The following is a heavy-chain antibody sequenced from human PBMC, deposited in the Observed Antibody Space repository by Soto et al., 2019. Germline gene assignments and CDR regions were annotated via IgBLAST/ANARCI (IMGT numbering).Heavy chain of an antibody. D-gene: IGHD2-15*01. CDR3: AKETYSGPLDY. CDR1: GFTFSSYG. Sequence: QVQLVESGGGVVQPGRSLRLSCAASGFTFSSYGMHWVRQAPGKGLEWVAVISYDGSNKYYADSVKGRFTISRDNSKNTLYLQMNSLRAEATAMYYCAKETYSGPLDYWGQGPLVTVSS. J-gene: IGHJ4*02. CDR2: ISYDGSNK. V-gene: IGHV3-30*18.